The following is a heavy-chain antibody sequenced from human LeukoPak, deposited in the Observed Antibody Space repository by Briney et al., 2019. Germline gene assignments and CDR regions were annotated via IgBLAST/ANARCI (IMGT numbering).Heavy chain of an antibody. CDR1: GGSISSYY. CDR3: ARGNGGSSSWYNYYYGMDV. J-gene: IGHJ6*02. D-gene: IGHD6-13*01. CDR2: IYYSGST. Sequence: SETLSLTCTVSGGSISSYYWSWIRQPPGKGLEWIGYIYYSGSTNYNPSLKSRVTISVDTSKYQFSLKLSSVTAADTAVYYCARGNGGSSSWYNYYYGMDVWGQGTTVTVSS. V-gene: IGHV4-59*01.